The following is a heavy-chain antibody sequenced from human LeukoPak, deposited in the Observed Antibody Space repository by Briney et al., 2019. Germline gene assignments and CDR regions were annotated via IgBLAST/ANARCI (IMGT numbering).Heavy chain of an antibody. CDR1: GGSISSGGYY. J-gene: IGHJ4*02. CDR2: IYYSGST. CDR3: ASSRQLWYVDY. V-gene: IGHV4-31*03. D-gene: IGHD5-18*01. Sequence: SETLSLTCTVSGGSISSGGYYWSWIRQHPGKGLEWIGYIYYSGSTYYNPSLKSRVTISVDTSKNQFSLKLSSVTAADTAVYYCASSRQLWYVDYWGQGTLVTVSS.